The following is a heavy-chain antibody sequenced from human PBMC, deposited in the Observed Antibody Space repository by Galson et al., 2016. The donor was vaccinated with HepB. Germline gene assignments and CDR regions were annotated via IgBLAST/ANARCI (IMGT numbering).Heavy chain of an antibody. CDR3: ARDAGWYVSYWYFDL. D-gene: IGHD6-19*01. V-gene: IGHV3-74*01. CDR2: ITSDGSST. CDR1: GFIFSSYW. J-gene: IGHJ2*01. Sequence: SLSLSCAASGFIFSSYWMHWVRQVPGKGLVWVSRITSDGSSTSYADPVKGRFAISRDNAKNTLYLQMNSLRAEDTAVYYCARDAGWYVSYWYFDLWGRGTLVTVSS.